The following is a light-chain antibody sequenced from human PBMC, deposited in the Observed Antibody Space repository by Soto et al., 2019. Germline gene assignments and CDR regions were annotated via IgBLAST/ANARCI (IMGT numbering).Light chain of an antibody. CDR2: DAS. Sequence: DIQMTQSPSTLSASVEDRVTITCRASQSISSWWAWYQQKPGKAPKLLIYDASSLESGVPSRFSGSGSGTEFTLTISSLQPDDIATYYCQQYNSYSQTWTFGQGTKVEIK. J-gene: IGKJ1*01. CDR3: QQYNSYSQTWT. CDR1: QSISSW. V-gene: IGKV1-5*01.